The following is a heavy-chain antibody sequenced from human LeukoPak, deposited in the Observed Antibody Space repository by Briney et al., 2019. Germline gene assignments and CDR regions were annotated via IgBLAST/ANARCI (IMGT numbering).Heavy chain of an antibody. CDR2: IIPIFGTA. J-gene: IGHJ4*02. CDR1: GCTFSSYA. Sequence: SVNVSFKASGCTFSSYASSGVRQAPGQGLEWMGGIIPIFGTASYAQKFQGRVTITRDMSTSTVYMELSSLRSEATAVYYCARDTGGSYSVIFDYWGQGTLVTVSP. D-gene: IGHD1-26*01. V-gene: IGHV1-69*05. CDR3: ARDTGGSYSVIFDY.